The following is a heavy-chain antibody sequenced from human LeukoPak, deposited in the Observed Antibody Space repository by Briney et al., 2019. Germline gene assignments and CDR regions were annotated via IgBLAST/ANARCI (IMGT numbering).Heavy chain of an antibody. J-gene: IGHJ3*02. V-gene: IGHV3-30*02. Sequence: GGSLRLSCAASGFTFSSYGMHWVRQAPGKGLEWVAFIRYDGSNKYYADSVKGRFTISRDNSKNTLYLQMNSLRAEDTAVYYCANLHDYGDSNDAFDIWGRGTMVTVSS. CDR1: GFTFSSYG. CDR3: ANLHDYGDSNDAFDI. CDR2: IRYDGSNK. D-gene: IGHD4-17*01.